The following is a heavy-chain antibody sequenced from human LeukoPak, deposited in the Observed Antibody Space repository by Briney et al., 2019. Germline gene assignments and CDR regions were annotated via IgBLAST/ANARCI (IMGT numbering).Heavy chain of an antibody. CDR3: ARRSNIVATIRTVTMTHSRHACDI. J-gene: IGHJ3*02. Sequence: SETLSLTCAVYGGSFSGYYWSWSRQPPGKGLEWIGEINHSGSTNYNPSLKSRVTISVDTSKNQFSLKLSSVTAADTAVYYCARRSNIVATIRTVTMTHSRHACDIWGQGTMVTVSS. V-gene: IGHV4-34*01. CDR1: GGSFSGYY. D-gene: IGHD5-12*01. CDR2: INHSGST.